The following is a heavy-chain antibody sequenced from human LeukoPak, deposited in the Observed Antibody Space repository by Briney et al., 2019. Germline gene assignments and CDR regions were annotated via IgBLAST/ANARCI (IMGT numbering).Heavy chain of an antibody. CDR3: ARVGTLRSAAPDY. CDR1: GFTFSSYA. D-gene: IGHD2-2*01. V-gene: IGHV3-48*04. CDR2: ISNSGSNI. Sequence: SGGSLRLSCAASGFTFSSYAMSWVRQAPGKGLEWVSYISNSGSNIYYADSVKGRFTISRDNAKNSLYLQMNSLRPEDTALYYCARVGTLRSAAPDYWGQGTLVTVSS. J-gene: IGHJ4*02.